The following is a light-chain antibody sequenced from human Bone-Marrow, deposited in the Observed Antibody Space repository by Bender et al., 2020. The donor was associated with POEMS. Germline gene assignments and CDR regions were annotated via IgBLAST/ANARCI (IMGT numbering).Light chain of an antibody. CDR3: AAWDAGLGRGV. V-gene: IGLV1-47*02. Sequence: QSVLTQPPSASGTPAQRVTISCSGSNSNIGTNAVYWYQQFPGTAPKLLIYSDNAQPSGVPDRVYPFKSGTSPSLAISVLPSEDEADYYCAAWDAGLGRGVFGGGAKLTVL. J-gene: IGLJ3*02. CDR2: SDN. CDR1: NSNIGTNA.